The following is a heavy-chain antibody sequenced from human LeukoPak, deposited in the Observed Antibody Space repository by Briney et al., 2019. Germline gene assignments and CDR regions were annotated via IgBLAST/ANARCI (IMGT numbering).Heavy chain of an antibody. CDR3: ARLGGPAAVDY. J-gene: IGHJ4*02. CDR1: GASIRSYY. V-gene: IGHV4-59*01. D-gene: IGHD2-2*01. CDR2: MYNSGST. Sequence: SSETLSLTCTVSGASIRSYYWSWIRQPSGRGLEWIGYMYNSGSTYYNPSLKSRVTISGDTSKNQFSLKLTSVTAADTAVYYCARLGGPAAVDYWGQGTLVIVSS.